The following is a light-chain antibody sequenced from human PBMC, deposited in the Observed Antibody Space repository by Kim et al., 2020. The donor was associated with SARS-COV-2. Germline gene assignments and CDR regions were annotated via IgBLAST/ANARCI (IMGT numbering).Light chain of an antibody. J-gene: IGLJ2*01. Sequence: SSELTQDPAVSVALGQTVRITCQGDSLRNYYASWYQQKPGQAPVLVVYGKNYRPSRIPDRFSGSSSGHTTSLTITGAQAEDEADYYCKSRDSSGDHVLFG. CDR3: KSRDSSGDHVL. CDR1: SLRNYY. CDR2: GKN. V-gene: IGLV3-19*01.